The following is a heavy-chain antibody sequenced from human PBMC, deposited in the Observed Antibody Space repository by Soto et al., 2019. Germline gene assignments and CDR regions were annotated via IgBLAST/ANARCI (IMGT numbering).Heavy chain of an antibody. CDR1: GFIFSSYS. Sequence: EVQLVESGGGLVQPGGSLRLSCAASGFIFSSYSMNWVRQAPGKGLEWVSYISSSSSTIYYADSVKGRCTISRDNAKNLLYLQMSSLRADDTAVYYCARYRYSGDPFDYWGQGTLVTVSS. CDR2: ISSSSSTI. J-gene: IGHJ4*02. CDR3: ARYRYSGDPFDY. V-gene: IGHV3-48*01. D-gene: IGHD2-21*02.